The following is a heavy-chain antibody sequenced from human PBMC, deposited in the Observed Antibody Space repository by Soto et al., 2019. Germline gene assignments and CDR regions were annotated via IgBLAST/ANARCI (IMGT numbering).Heavy chain of an antibody. D-gene: IGHD2-15*01. CDR1: GFTFSSYG. V-gene: IGHV3-30*03. Sequence: QVQLVESGGGVVQPGRSLRLSCAASGFTFSSYGMHWVRQAPGKGLEWVAVISYDGSNKYYADSVKGRFTISRDNSKNTVCLQMNSLRDEDTAVYYGARETYSGPLDYWGQGTLVSVSS. CDR2: ISYDGSNK. CDR3: ARETYSGPLDY. J-gene: IGHJ4*02.